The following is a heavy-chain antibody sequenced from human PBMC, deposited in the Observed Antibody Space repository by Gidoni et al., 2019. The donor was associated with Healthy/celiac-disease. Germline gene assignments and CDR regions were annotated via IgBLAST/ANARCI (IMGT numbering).Heavy chain of an antibody. CDR3: AKDYGSGSSTDYYYGMDV. CDR2: ISWNSGSI. Sequence: EVPPVASGGGWVQPGRSLSLSCAASGFTFDDYAMHWVRQAPGKGLEWVSGISWNSGSIVYADSVKGRFTSSRDNAKNALFLQMNSLRAEDTALYYCAKDYGSGSSTDYYYGMDVWGQGTTVTVSS. V-gene: IGHV3-9*01. CDR1: GFTFDDYA. J-gene: IGHJ6*02. D-gene: IGHD3-10*01.